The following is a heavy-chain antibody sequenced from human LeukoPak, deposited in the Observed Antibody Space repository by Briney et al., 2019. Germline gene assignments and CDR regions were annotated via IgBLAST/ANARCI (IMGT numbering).Heavy chain of an antibody. J-gene: IGHJ4*02. D-gene: IGHD5-12*01. V-gene: IGHV4-34*01. CDR3: ARDIRGYSGYAWFDY. Sequence: SETLSLTCAVYGGSFSGYYWSWIRQPPGKGLEWIGEINHSGSTNYNPSLKSRVTISVDTSKNQFSLKLSSVTAADTAVYYYARDIRGYSGYAWFDYWGQGTLVTVSS. CDR1: GGSFSGYY. CDR2: INHSGST.